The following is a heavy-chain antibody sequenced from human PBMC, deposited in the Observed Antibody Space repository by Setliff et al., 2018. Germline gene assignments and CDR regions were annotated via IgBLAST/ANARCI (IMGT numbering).Heavy chain of an antibody. V-gene: IGHV4-39*01. J-gene: IGHJ6*03. D-gene: IGHD6-25*01. Sequence: SETLSLTCTVSGASLSSGTYYWGWIRQPPGKGLEWIGRIYYRGTTYSNASLASRLTISVDTAKNQFSLKLSSVTAADTAVYYCARMSGFLYMDVWGKGTTVTVSS. CDR3: ARMSGFLYMDV. CDR1: GASLSSGTYY. CDR2: IYYRGTT.